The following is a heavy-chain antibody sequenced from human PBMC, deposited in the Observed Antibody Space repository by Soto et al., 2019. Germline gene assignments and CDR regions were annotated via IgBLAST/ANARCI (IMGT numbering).Heavy chain of an antibody. V-gene: IGHV3-74*01. CDR2: ITSDGSST. CDR3: ASCGSSLNFDS. D-gene: IGHD6-6*01. CDR1: GFTFRTYW. Sequence: EVQLVESGGGLVQPGGSLRLSCAASGFTFRTYWMQRVRQAPGKGLVWVSWITSDGSSTSYADSVKGRFTISRDNAKNTLYLQMNSLRAEDTAMYYCASCGSSLNFDSWGQGTLVTVSS. J-gene: IGHJ4*02.